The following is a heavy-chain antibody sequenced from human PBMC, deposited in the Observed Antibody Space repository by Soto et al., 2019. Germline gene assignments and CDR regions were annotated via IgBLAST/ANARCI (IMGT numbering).Heavy chain of an antibody. D-gene: IGHD3-16*01. CDR3: AMVDVYVTPSPQDV. CDR2: INTYNGNT. J-gene: IGHJ6*02. CDR1: GYTFTRYG. V-gene: IGHV1-18*01. Sequence: QVQLVQSGAEVKNPGASVKVSCKASGYTFTRYGIGWARQAPGPGLGWMGWINTYNGNTNYAQNVQGRVTLTTDTSTSTAYMELRSLRSNDTAIYYCAMVDVYVTPSPQDVWGQGTTVIVSS.